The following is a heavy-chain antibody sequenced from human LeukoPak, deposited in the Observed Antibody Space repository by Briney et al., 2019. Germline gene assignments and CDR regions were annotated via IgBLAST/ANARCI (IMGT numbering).Heavy chain of an antibody. D-gene: IGHD3-10*01. J-gene: IGHJ6*03. CDR2: IYPGDSDT. CDR1: GYSFTNYW. V-gene: IGHV5-51*01. CDR3: ARVTRYYGSGSYYPDPDRGYYMDV. Sequence: PGESLKISCKGSGYSFTNYWIGWVRQMPGKGLEWMGIIYPGDSDTRYSPSFQGQVTISADKSISPAYLQWSSLKASDTAMYYCARVTRYYGSGSYYPDPDRGYYMDVWGKGTTVTISS.